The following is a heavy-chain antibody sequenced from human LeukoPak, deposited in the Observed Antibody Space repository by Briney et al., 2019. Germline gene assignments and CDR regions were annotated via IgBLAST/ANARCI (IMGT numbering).Heavy chain of an antibody. D-gene: IGHD2-15*01. CDR2: ISYDGSNK. CDR1: GFTLSSYG. CDR3: AKSGLNRFDY. Sequence: GGSLRLSCAASGFTLSSYGMHWVRQAPGKGLEWVAVISYDGSNKYYADSVKGRFTISRDNSKNTLYLQMNSLRAEDTAVYYCAKSGLNRFDYWGQGTLVTVSS. J-gene: IGHJ4*02. V-gene: IGHV3-30*18.